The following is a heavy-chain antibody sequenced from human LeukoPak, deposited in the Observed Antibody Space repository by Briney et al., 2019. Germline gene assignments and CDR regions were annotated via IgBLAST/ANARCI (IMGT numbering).Heavy chain of an antibody. Sequence: SETLSLTCTVSGGSISISNYYWGWLRQPPGKGPEWIGSIYHSGSTYYNPSLKSRVTISVGTSKHQFSLKLSSVTAADTAVYYCARDRDSSSSGNWFDPWGQGTLVTVSS. D-gene: IGHD6-6*01. CDR3: ARDRDSSSSGNWFDP. CDR2: IYHSGST. CDR1: GGSISISNYY. V-gene: IGHV4-39*07. J-gene: IGHJ5*02.